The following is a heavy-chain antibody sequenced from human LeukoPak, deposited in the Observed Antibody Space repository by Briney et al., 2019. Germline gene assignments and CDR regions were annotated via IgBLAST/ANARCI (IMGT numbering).Heavy chain of an antibody. CDR3: AFVPSSGYNPDY. Sequence: ASVKVSCKASGYTFTGYYMHWVRQAPGQGLEWMGWINPNSGGTNYAQKFQGRVTMTMDTAISTAYMQLSRLRSVGTAVQYCAFVPSSGYNPDYWGQGPLVTAS. J-gene: IGHJ4*02. CDR2: INPNSGGT. CDR1: GYTFTGYY. D-gene: IGHD3-22*01. V-gene: IGHV1-2*02.